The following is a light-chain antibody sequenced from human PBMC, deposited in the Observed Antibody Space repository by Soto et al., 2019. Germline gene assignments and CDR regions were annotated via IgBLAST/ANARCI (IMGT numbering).Light chain of an antibody. CDR3: SSYAGSNNYV. CDR2: EVS. V-gene: IGLV2-8*01. Sequence: QSVLTQPPSASGSPGQSVTISCTGTSTDVGGYKYVSWYQQHPGEAPKLMIYEVSKRPSGVPDRFSGSKSGNTASLTVSGLQAEDEADYYCSSYAGSNNYVFGSGTKVT. CDR1: STDVGGYKY. J-gene: IGLJ1*01.